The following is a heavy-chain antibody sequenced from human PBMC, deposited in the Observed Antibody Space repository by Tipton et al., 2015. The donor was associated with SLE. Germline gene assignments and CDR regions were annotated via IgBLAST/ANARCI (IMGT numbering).Heavy chain of an antibody. CDR1: GDTLIGYY. D-gene: IGHD4-11*01. V-gene: IGHV1-2*02. J-gene: IGHJ4*02. CDR3: ARAGLDYGNFKY. CDR2: INPNTGAT. Sequence: QLVQSGAEVKKPGASVKVSCKASGDTLIGYYFHWVRQAPGQGLEWMGWINPNTGATNYAQKFQGRVTMTRDTSFSTAYMVLSSLRSDDAAVYYWARAGLDYGNFKYWGQGTLVTVSS.